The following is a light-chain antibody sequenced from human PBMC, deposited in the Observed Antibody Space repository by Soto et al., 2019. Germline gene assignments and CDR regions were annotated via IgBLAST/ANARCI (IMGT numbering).Light chain of an antibody. CDR1: QSISSY. CDR2: ATS. J-gene: IGKJ2*01. Sequence: DIQMTQSPSSLSASVGDRVTITCRASQSISSYLNWYQQKPGKAPKLLIYATSSLQSGVPSRFSGSGSGTDFTLTISSLQPEDFATYYCQQYDNLPYTFGQGTKVEI. V-gene: IGKV1-39*01. CDR3: QQYDNLPYT.